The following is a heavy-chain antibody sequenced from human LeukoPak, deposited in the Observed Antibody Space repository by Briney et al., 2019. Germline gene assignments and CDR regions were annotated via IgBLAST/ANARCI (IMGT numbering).Heavy chain of an antibody. CDR2: INTNTGNP. Sequence: GASVKVSCKASGHTFTSYAMNWVRQAPGQGLEWMGWINTNTGNPTYAQGFTGRFVFSLDTSVSTAYLQISSLKAEDTAVYYCARAEVSTYYYYYYMDVWGKGTTVTVSS. J-gene: IGHJ6*03. CDR1: GHTFTSYA. CDR3: ARAEVSTYYYYYYMDV. D-gene: IGHD2-2*01. V-gene: IGHV7-4-1*02.